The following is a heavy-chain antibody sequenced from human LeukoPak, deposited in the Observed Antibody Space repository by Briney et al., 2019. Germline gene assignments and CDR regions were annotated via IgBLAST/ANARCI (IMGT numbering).Heavy chain of an antibody. CDR2: ISGSGGST. D-gene: IGHD3-10*01. CDR1: GFTFSNYG. Sequence: GGSLRLSCAASGFTFSNYGMSWVRQAPGKGLEWVSAISGSGGSTYYADSVKGRFTISRDNSKNTLYLQMNSLRAEDTAVYYCAKAGGTGITMVRGVIITLFGYFDYWGQGTLVTVSS. J-gene: IGHJ4*02. CDR3: AKAGGTGITMVRGVIITLFGYFDY. V-gene: IGHV3-23*01.